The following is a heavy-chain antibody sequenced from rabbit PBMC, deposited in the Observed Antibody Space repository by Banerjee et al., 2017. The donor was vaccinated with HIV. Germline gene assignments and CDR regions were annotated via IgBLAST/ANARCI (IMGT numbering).Heavy chain of an antibody. CDR3: ARDRYTYDEYGDPISSTRLDL. Sequence: QSLEESGGDLVKPGASLTLTCKVSGFSLSSNDMSWVRQAPGKGLERIGVIVVAKGNTYYASWVNGRFTISSDNAQNTVFLQLHSLTAADTATYFCARDRYTYDEYGDPISSTRLDLWGPGTLVTVS. CDR1: GFSLSSND. V-gene: IGHV1S7*01. CDR2: IVVAKGNT. D-gene: IGHD2-1*01. J-gene: IGHJ3*01.